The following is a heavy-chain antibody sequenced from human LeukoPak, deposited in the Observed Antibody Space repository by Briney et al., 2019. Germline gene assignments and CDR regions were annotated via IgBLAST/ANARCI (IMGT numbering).Heavy chain of an antibody. Sequence: GTSLRLSCAASGFTFISYAIHWVRQAPGKGLEWVAVISFHGTDTFYADSVKGRFTISRDNSKNTLYLQMSSLRGDDTAVYYCARVRMIVVGYDAFDIWGQGTMVTVSS. V-gene: IGHV3-30*04. CDR1: GFTFISYA. J-gene: IGHJ3*02. CDR3: ARVRMIVVGYDAFDI. D-gene: IGHD3-22*01. CDR2: ISFHGTDT.